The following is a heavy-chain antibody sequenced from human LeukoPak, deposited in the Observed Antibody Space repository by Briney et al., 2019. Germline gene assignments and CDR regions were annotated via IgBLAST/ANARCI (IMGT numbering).Heavy chain of an antibody. CDR2: INPNSGGT. CDR3: ARDIVMVTYWFDP. V-gene: IGHV1-2*02. CDR1: GYTFTGYY. Sequence: ASVKVSCKASGYTFTGYYMHWVRQAPGQGLEWMGWINPNSGGTNYAQKFQGRVTMTRDTSISTAYMELSRLRSDDTAVYYCARDIVMVTYWFDPGGQGTLVTVSS. D-gene: IGHD5-18*01. J-gene: IGHJ5*02.